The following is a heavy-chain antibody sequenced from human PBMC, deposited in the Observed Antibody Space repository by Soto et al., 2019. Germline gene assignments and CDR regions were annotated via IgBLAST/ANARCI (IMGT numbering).Heavy chain of an antibody. J-gene: IGHJ4*02. CDR1: GFTFSSYG. Sequence: PGGSLRLSCAASGFTFSSYGMHWVRQAPGKGLEWVAVISYDGSNKYYADSVKGRFTISRDNSKNTLYLQMNSLRAEDTAVYYCAKEDYSGYDPYDYWGQGTLVTVSS. CDR2: ISYDGSNK. D-gene: IGHD5-12*01. CDR3: AKEDYSGYDPYDY. V-gene: IGHV3-30*18.